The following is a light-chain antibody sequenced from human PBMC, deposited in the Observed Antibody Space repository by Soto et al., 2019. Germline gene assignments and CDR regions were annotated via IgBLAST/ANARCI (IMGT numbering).Light chain of an antibody. CDR2: EVR. CDR3: SAYTARSPLV. Sequence: QSALTQPASVSGSAGQSITISCSGTMRDVGAYHLVSWYQQHPGTAPKLIIYEVRNRPSGISSRFSGSRSGNTASLTISGLQSEDEGDYYCSAYTARSPLVFGGGTKVTVL. J-gene: IGLJ3*02. V-gene: IGLV2-14*01. CDR1: MRDVGAYHL.